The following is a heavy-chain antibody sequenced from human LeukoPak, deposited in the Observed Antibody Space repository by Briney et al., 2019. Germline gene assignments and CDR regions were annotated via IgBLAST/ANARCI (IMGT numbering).Heavy chain of an antibody. J-gene: IGHJ1*01. Sequence: WASVKVSRKASGYTFTGYYMHWVRQAPGQGLEGMGWINPNSGGTNYAQKFQGRVTMTRDTSISTAYMELSRLRSDDAAVYYCASPAGTETDFQHWGQGTLVTVSS. CDR2: INPNSGGT. V-gene: IGHV1-2*02. D-gene: IGHD6-19*01. CDR3: ASPAGTETDFQH. CDR1: GYTFTGYY.